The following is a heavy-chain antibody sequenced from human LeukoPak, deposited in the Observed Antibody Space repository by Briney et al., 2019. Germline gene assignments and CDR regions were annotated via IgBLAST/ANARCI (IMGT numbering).Heavy chain of an antibody. D-gene: IGHD3-10*01. CDR1: GYSFPDYC. Sequence: GESLKISCRGCGYSFPDYCIGWVREMPVTGLGWVVIIYPGDSCTRYSPSLQAQVVISADKSTRTTYLQWSSLTASDTAIYYCARSDKLQWFGDPRRPSYYGMDVWGQGTTVTVYS. V-gene: IGHV5-51*01. CDR3: ARSDKLQWFGDPRRPSYYGMDV. J-gene: IGHJ6*02. CDR2: IYPGDSCT.